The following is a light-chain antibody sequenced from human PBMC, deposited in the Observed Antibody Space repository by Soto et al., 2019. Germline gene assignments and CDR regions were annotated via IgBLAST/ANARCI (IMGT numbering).Light chain of an antibody. Sequence: DIQMTQSPSTLSASVGDRVTITCRASQSVSYWLAWYQQKPGKAPKLLIYKASNLESGVTSRFSGSGSGTEFTLTISSLQPDDFATYYCQQYNTLFPYTFGQGTKLDIK. CDR2: KAS. J-gene: IGKJ2*01. V-gene: IGKV1-5*03. CDR3: QQYNTLFPYT. CDR1: QSVSYW.